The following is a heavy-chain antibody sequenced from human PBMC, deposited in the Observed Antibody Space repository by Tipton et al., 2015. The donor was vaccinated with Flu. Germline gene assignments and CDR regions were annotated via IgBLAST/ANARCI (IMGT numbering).Heavy chain of an antibody. J-gene: IGHJ4*02. CDR1: GGSISSGNYY. Sequence: TLSLTCTVSGGSISSGNYYWTWIRQPAGKGLEWIGRIYTSGSTNYNPSLKSRVTISVDTSKNLFSLNLSSVTAADTATYFCARGSGIFGVAYFDFWGQGTLVTVSS. D-gene: IGHD3-3*01. CDR3: ARGSGIFGVAYFDF. V-gene: IGHV4-61*02. CDR2: IYTSGST.